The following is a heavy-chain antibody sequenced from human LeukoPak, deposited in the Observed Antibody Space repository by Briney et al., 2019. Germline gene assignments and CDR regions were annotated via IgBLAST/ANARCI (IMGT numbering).Heavy chain of an antibody. CDR2: ITGGHYAT. D-gene: IGHD4-17*01. Sequence: GGSLRLSCAPSGFSFSSFAMTWVRQAPGKGLEWVSSITGGHYATYNTDSVKGRFTISRDNAKNTLYLQMNSLGADDTAIYYCTKDPNGDYIGAFDPWGQGTLVTVSS. CDR3: TKDPNGDYIGAFDP. J-gene: IGHJ5*02. V-gene: IGHV3-23*01. CDR1: GFSFSSFA.